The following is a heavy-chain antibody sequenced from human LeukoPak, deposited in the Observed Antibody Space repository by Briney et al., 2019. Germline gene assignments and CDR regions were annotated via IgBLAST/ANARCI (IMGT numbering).Heavy chain of an antibody. CDR2: IYYSGST. V-gene: IGHV4-59*01. CDR1: GGSISSYY. CDR3: ARAGYSSRLIDY. D-gene: IGHD6-13*01. Sequence: PSETLSLTCTVSGGSISSYYWSWIRQPPGKGLEWIGYIYYSGSTNYNPSLKSRVTISVDTSKNQFSLKLSSVTAADTAVYYCARAGYSSRLIDYWGQGTLVTVSS. J-gene: IGHJ4*02.